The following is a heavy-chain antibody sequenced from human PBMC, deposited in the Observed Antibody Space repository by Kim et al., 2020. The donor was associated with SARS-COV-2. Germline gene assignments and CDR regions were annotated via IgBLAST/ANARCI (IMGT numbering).Heavy chain of an antibody. V-gene: IGHV4-59*01. CDR3: ARTAGISRGRLAY. CDR1: GGSINSNY. J-gene: IGHJ4*02. Sequence: SETLSLTCTVSGGSINSNYWTWIRQPPGMRLEWIGYVFGGGTNYNPSLNSRVTISADTTKNQFSLQLRSFTASDTAIYYCARTAGISRGRLAYLGLGTMV. D-gene: IGHD6-19*01. CDR2: VFGGGT.